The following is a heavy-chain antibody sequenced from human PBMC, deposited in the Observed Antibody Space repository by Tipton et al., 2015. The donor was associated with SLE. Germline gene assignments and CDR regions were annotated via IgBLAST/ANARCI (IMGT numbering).Heavy chain of an antibody. CDR3: AREPSTEAFDY. D-gene: IGHD1-26*01. V-gene: IGHV3-23*05. Sequence: SLRLSCAASGFTFSSNAMSWVRQAPGKGLEWVSVIYSSGTTYFTDSVRGRFTVSRDNAKNTLYLQMNSLRAEDTAVYYCAREPSTEAFDYWGQGALVTVSS. CDR1: GFTFSSNA. J-gene: IGHJ4*02. CDR2: IYSSGTT.